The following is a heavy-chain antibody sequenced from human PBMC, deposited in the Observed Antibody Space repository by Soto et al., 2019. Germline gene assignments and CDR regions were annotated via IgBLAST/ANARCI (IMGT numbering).Heavy chain of an antibody. V-gene: IGHV4-59*12. CDR1: GGPIAPFY. J-gene: IGHJ4*02. CDR3: ARTRGRGQWRDFYFDF. D-gene: IGHD6-19*01. Sequence: XETLSLTCTVSGGPIAPFYWTWIRQSPGKGLESIGYVYYNGSTNYNPALKGRVTISLDTSKSQFSLRLSSVTAADTAVYYCARTRGRGQWRDFYFDFWGQGSLVTVSS. CDR2: VYYNGST.